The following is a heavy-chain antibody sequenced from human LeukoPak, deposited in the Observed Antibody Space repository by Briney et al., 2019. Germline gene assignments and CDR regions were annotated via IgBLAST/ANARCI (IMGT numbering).Heavy chain of an antibody. CDR1: GYTFTGYY. CDR2: MNPNSGNT. D-gene: IGHD6-6*01. Sequence: GASVKVSCKASGYTFTGYYMHWVRQAPGQGLEWMGWMNPNSGNTGYAQKFQGRVTMTRNTSISTAYMELSSLRSEDTAVYYCARGSSIAARRSPYYWGQGTLVTVSS. V-gene: IGHV1-8*02. J-gene: IGHJ4*02. CDR3: ARGSSIAARRSPYY.